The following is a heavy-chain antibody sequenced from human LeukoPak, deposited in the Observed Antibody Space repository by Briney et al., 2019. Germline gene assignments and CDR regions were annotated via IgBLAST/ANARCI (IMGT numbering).Heavy chain of an antibody. V-gene: IGHV1-8*01. D-gene: IGHD3-16*01. Sequence: ASVKVSYKASGYTFTSYDINWVRQATGQGLEWMGWMNPNSGNTGYAQKFQGRVTMTRNTSISTAYMELSSLRSEDTAVYYCVRGRGRAASWGYYYYHYMDVWGKGTTVTVSS. CDR2: MNPNSGNT. CDR3: VRGRGRAASWGYYYYHYMDV. J-gene: IGHJ6*03. CDR1: GYTFTSYD.